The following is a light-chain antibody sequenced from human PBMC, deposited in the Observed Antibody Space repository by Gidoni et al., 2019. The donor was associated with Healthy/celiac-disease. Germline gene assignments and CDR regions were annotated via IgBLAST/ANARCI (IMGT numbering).Light chain of an antibody. Sequence: ELVLTQSPGTLSLSPGERATLSCRASQSVSSSYLAWYQQKPGQDPRLLIYGASRRATGSPDRFIGSGSGTDFTLTISRLEPEDFAVYYCQQYGSSPSITFGQGTRLEIK. V-gene: IGKV3-20*01. J-gene: IGKJ5*01. CDR1: QSVSSSY. CDR3: QQYGSSPSIT. CDR2: GAS.